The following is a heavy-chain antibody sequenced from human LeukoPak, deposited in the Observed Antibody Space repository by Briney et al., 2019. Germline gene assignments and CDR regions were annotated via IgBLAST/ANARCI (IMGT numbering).Heavy chain of an antibody. D-gene: IGHD5-18*01. CDR1: GGTFSSYA. CDR3: ARGNPPVDTEKYYYYYYMDV. J-gene: IGHJ6*03. CDR2: IIPIFGTA. V-gene: IGHV1-69*05. Sequence: ASVKVSCKASGGTFSSYAISWVRQAPGQGLEWMGGIIPIFGTANYAQKFQGRVTITTDESTSTAYMELSSLRSEDTAVYYCARGNPPVDTEKYYYYYYMDVWGKGTTVTVSS.